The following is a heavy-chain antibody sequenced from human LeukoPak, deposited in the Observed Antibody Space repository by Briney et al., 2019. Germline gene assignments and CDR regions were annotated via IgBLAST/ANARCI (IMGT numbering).Heavy chain of an antibody. CDR3: ANSNWNTFDY. V-gene: IGHV3-23*01. CDR1: GGSISSGNW. CDR2: ISGSAGTT. D-gene: IGHD1/OR15-1a*01. J-gene: IGHJ4*02. Sequence: ETLSLTCAVSGGSISSGNWWSWVRQAPGKGLEWVSGISGSAGTTYYADSVKGRFTISRDSSKNMLYLQMNSLRAEDTAVYYCANSNWNTFDYWGQGTLVTVSS.